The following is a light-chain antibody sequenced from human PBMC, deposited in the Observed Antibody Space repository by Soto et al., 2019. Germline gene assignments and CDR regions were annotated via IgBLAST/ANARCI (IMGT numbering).Light chain of an antibody. J-gene: IGKJ1*01. CDR2: KAS. V-gene: IGKV1-5*03. CDR1: QTISSW. CDR3: QHYNSYSEA. Sequence: DIQMTHSPSTLSASVGDRVAITGRASQTISSWLAWYQQKPGKAPKLLIYKASTLKSGVPPRFSGSGSGTEFTLTISSLQPDDFATYYCQHYNSYSEAFGQGTKVDNK.